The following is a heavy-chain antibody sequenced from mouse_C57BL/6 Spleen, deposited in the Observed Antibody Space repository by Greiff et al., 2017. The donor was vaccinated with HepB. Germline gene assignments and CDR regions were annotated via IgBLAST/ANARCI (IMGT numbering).Heavy chain of an antibody. D-gene: IGHD1-1*01. Sequence: VQLQQSGAELVRPGTSVKVSCKASGYAFTNYLIEWVKQRPGQGLEWIGVINPGSGGTNYNEKFKGKATLTADKSSSTAYMQLSSLTSEDSAVYFCARWYYGSSYGFAYWGQGTLVTVSA. J-gene: IGHJ3*01. CDR1: GYAFTNYL. V-gene: IGHV1-54*01. CDR3: ARWYYGSSYGFAY. CDR2: INPGSGGT.